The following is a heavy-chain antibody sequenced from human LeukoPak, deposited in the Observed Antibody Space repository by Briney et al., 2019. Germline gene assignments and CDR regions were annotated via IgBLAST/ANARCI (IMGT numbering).Heavy chain of an antibody. CDR2: INHSGST. J-gene: IGHJ4*02. V-gene: IGHV4-34*01. D-gene: IGHD3-22*01. Sequence: KASETLSLTCAVYGGSFSGYYWSWIRQPPGKGLEWIGEINHSGSTNYNPSLKSRVTISVDTSKNQFSLKLSSVTAADTAVYYCARGLRPRYYDSSGYFDYWGQGTLVTVSS. CDR1: GGSFSGYY. CDR3: ARGLRPRYYDSSGYFDY.